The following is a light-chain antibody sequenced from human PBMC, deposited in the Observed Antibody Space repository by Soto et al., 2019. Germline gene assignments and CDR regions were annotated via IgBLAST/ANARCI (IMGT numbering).Light chain of an antibody. Sequence: DVVMTQSPPSLPVTLGQPASISCRSSQSVVYSDGNAYLNWFQQRPGQSPRRLIYTVSNRDSGVPDRFSGGGSGTDFTMKIRRVESEDVGINYSMQGKYVPPTLGQGTKVA. J-gene: IGKJ1*01. CDR2: TVS. V-gene: IGKV2-30*01. CDR1: QSVVYSDGNAY. CDR3: MQGKYVPPT.